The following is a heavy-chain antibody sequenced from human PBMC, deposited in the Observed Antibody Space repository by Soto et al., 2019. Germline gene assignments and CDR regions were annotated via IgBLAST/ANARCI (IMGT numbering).Heavy chain of an antibody. Sequence: GGSLRLSCAASEFTFSNYDMHWVRQATGKGLEWVSAIGTVGDTYYPGSVEGRFTISRENAKNSLYLQMNSLRAEDTAVYYCARAPHNYYYYYGMDVWGQGTTVTVSS. CDR2: IGTVGDT. V-gene: IGHV3-13*01. J-gene: IGHJ6*02. CDR3: ARAPHNYYYYYGMDV. CDR1: EFTFSNYD.